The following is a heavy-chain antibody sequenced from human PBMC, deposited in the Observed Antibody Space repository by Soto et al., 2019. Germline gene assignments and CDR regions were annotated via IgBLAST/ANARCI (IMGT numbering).Heavy chain of an antibody. J-gene: IGHJ4*02. Sequence: QVQLVESGGGVVQPGRSLRLSCAASGFTFSSYGMHWVRQAPGKGLEWVAVISYDGSNKYYADSVKGRFTISRDNSKNTLYLQMNSLRAEDTAVYYCAKDMITFGGVSVRMDYWGQVTLVTVSS. CDR3: AKDMITFGGVSVRMDY. V-gene: IGHV3-30*18. CDR1: GFTFSSYG. CDR2: ISYDGSNK. D-gene: IGHD3-16*02.